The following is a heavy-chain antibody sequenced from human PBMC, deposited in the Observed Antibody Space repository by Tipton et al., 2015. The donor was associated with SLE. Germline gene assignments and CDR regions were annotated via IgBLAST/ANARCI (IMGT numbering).Heavy chain of an antibody. CDR1: GYSISSGYY. D-gene: IGHD2-15*01. Sequence: TLSLTCTVSGYSISSGYYWGRIRQPPGKGLEYIGSIYHSGSTFYNPSLQSRVTLSVDMSKNQFSLRLSSVTAADTGVYYCVKSVVVVSPRDYYYYMDVWGKGTTVTVSS. V-gene: IGHV4-38-2*02. CDR2: IYHSGST. CDR3: VKSVVVVSPRDYYYYMDV. J-gene: IGHJ6*03.